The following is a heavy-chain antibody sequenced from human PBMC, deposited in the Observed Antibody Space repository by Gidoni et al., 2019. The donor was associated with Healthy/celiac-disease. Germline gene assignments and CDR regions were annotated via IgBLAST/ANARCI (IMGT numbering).Heavy chain of an antibody. V-gene: IGHV1-2*02. D-gene: IGHD6-19*01. CDR3: ARVDRAVPFKEPFDF. J-gene: IGHJ4*02. Sequence: QVQLVQSGAEVKKPGDSVNGFCYASGYTFTGYYMHWVRQAPGQGLKWMGWINPNGGGTNYAQKFQGRVTMTSDTPISTGYMELGRLGSDYTAVYYCARVDRAVPFKEPFDFWGQGTLVTVSS. CDR2: INPNGGGT. CDR1: GYTFTGYY.